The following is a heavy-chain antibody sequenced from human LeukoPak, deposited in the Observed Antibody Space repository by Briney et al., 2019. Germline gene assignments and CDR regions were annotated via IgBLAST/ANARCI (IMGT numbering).Heavy chain of an antibody. V-gene: IGHV3-23*01. J-gene: IGHJ4*02. CDR1: GFIFSSHG. Sequence: PGGSLRLSCAASGFIFSSHGMNWVRQAPGKGLEWVSGVSPSGDITYYADSVKGRFTISRDNSKNRVYLQMDSLRFEDAAVYYCAQDLAYIRFDNRGQGTLVTVSS. CDR3: AQDLAYIRFDN. D-gene: IGHD1-1*01. CDR2: VSPSGDIT.